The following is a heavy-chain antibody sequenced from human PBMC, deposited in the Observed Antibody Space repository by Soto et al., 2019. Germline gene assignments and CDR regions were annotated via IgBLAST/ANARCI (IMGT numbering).Heavy chain of an antibody. CDR1: GGPISSNAYH. Sequence: QLQLQESGPGLVKPSETLPLTCSVSGGPISSNAYHWGWIRQTTGKGLEWIGSVYYSGSTNYSPSLKSRLTISVDRSKNQFSLKLSSVTAADTAVYYCASPGFLAGSGFDYWGRGILVTVSS. V-gene: IGHV4-39*01. CDR3: ASPGFLAGSGFDY. CDR2: VYYSGST. J-gene: IGHJ4*02. D-gene: IGHD6-19*01.